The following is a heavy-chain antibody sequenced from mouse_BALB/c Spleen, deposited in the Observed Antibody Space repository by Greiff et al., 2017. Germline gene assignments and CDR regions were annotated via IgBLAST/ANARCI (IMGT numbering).Heavy chain of an antibody. J-gene: IGHJ3*01. V-gene: IGHV5-6-2*01. Sequence: DVMLVESGGGLVKLGGSLKLSCAASGFTFSSYYMSWVRQTPEKRLELVAAINSNGGSTYYPDTVKGRFTISRDNAKNTLYLQMSSLKSEDTALYYCERHDDYDVGAWFAYWGQGTLVTVSA. D-gene: IGHD2-4*01. CDR2: INSNGGST. CDR1: GFTFSSYY. CDR3: ERHDDYDVGAWFAY.